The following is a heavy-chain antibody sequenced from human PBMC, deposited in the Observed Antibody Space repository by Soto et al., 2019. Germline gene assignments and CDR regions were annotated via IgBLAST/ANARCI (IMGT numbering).Heavy chain of an antibody. CDR1: GFTFDDYA. CDR3: AKGRDYYYYGMDV. J-gene: IGHJ6*02. V-gene: IGHV3-23*01. Sequence: GASLRLSCAASGFTFDDYAMSWVRQAPGKGLQWVSAISGSGGSTYYADSVKGRFTISRDNSKNTLYLQMNSLRAEDTAVYYCAKGRDYYYYGMDVWGQGTTVTVSS. CDR2: ISGSGGST.